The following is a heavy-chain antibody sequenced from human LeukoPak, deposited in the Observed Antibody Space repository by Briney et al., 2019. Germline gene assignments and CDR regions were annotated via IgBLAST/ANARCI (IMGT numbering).Heavy chain of an antibody. CDR2: INPNSGGT. D-gene: IGHD3-22*01. J-gene: IGHJ4*02. CDR1: GYTFTGYY. CDR3: ARDHYDSSGYESNYDY. Sequence: GASVKVSCKASGYTFTGYYMHWVRQAPGQGLEWMGWINPNSGGTNYAQKFQGRVTMTRDTSISTAYMELSRLRSDDTAVYYCARDHYDSSGYESNYDYWGQGTLVTVSS. V-gene: IGHV1-2*02.